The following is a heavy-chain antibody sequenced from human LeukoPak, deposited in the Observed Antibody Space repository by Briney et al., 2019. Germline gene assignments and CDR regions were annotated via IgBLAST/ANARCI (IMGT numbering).Heavy chain of an antibody. D-gene: IGHD6-6*01. CDR3: ARGRVEYSSSSVPSHWVIEDYYYMDV. J-gene: IGHJ6*03. V-gene: IGHV1-69*05. CDR2: IIPIFGTA. CDR1: GGTFSSYA. Sequence: GASVKVSCKASGGTFSSYAISWVRQAPGQGLEWMGGIIPIFGTANYAQKFQGRVTITTDESTSTAYMELSSLRSEDTAVYYCARGRVEYSSSSVPSHWVIEDYYYMDVWGKGTTVTVSS.